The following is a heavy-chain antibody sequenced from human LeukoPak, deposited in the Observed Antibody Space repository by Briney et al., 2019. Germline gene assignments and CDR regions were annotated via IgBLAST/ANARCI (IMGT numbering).Heavy chain of an antibody. D-gene: IGHD1-26*01. CDR2: IIPIFGTA. Sequence: GASVKVSCKTSGGTFSSYAISWVRQAPGQGLEWMGGIIPIFGTANYAQKFQGRVTITADESTSTAYMELSSLRSEDTAVYYCARADEVGANHYYYYGMDVWGQGTTVTVSS. CDR1: GGTFSSYA. V-gene: IGHV1-69*01. J-gene: IGHJ6*02. CDR3: ARADEVGANHYYYYGMDV.